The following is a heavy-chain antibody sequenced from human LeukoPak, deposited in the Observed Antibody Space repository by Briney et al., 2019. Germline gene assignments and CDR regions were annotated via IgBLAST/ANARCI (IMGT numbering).Heavy chain of an antibody. D-gene: IGHD1-26*01. CDR3: ARLSVIVGAALEYYYYYMDV. V-gene: IGHV4-59*08. CDR2: IYYSGYT. J-gene: IGHJ6*03. Sequence: SETLSLTCTVSGGSISTYYWSWIRQPPGKGPEYIGYIYYSGYTNYNPSLKSRVTISVDTSKNQFSLKLSSVTAADTAVYYCARLSVIVGAALEYYYYYMDVWGQGTTVTVSS. CDR1: GGSISTYY.